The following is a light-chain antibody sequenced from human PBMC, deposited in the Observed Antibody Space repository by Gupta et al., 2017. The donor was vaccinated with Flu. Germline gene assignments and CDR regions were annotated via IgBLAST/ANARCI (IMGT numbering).Light chain of an antibody. V-gene: IGKV3-20*01. CDR2: GAS. CDR3: QQYGSSSWT. CDR1: QSVSSSY. Sequence: GTLSLSPGERATLSCRASQSVSSSYLAWYQQKPGQAPRLLIYGASSRATGIPDRFSGSGSGTDFNLTIRRLKPEDFAVYYCQQYGSSSWTFGQGTKVEIK. J-gene: IGKJ1*01.